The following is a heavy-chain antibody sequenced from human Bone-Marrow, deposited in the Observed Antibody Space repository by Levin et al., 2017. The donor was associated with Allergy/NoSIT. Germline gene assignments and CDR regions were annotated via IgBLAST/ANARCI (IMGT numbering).Heavy chain of an antibody. CDR1: GFNFSIFG. Sequence: PGESLKISCAASGFNFSIFGVNWVRQAPGKGLDWVSFISSGVKYIVLVFVGSFLITISRDNAKNSLYLQMNSLRAEDTAIYYCTRDRTYGILSNYGMDVLGQGTTVTVSS. CDR3: TRDRTYGILSNYGMDV. CDR2: ISSGVKYI. J-gene: IGHJ6*01. V-gene: IGHV3-21*01. D-gene: IGHD3-3*02.